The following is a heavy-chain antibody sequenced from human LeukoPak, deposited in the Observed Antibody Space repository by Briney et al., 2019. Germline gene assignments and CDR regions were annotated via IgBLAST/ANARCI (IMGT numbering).Heavy chain of an antibody. V-gene: IGHV1-2*02. CDR2: INPNSGGT. D-gene: IGHD5-24*01. Sequence: GASVKVSCKASGYTFTGYCMHWVRQAPGQGLEWMGWINPNSGGTNYAQKFQGRVTMTRDTSISTAYMELSRLRSDDTAVYYCARSGPRDGYNRAIGYWGQGTLVTVSS. J-gene: IGHJ4*02. CDR3: ARSGPRDGYNRAIGY. CDR1: GYTFTGYC.